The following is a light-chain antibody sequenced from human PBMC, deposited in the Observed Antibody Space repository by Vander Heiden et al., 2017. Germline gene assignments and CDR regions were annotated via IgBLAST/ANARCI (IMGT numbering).Light chain of an antibody. CDR2: KAS. CDR1: QSISSW. Sequence: IHMTQSPSTLSASVVDRVTITCRASQSISSWLAWYQQKPGKAPKLLIYKASSLESGVPSRFSGSGSGTEFTLTISSLQPDDFATYYCQQYNSYSFGGGTKVEIK. V-gene: IGKV1-5*03. CDR3: QQYNSYS. J-gene: IGKJ4*01.